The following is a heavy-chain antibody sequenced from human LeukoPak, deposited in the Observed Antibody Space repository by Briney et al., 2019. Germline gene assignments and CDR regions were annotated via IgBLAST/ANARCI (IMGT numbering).Heavy chain of an antibody. D-gene: IGHD3-22*01. CDR3: ARDRGYYYDSSGYYPDAFDI. CDR2: IIPIFGTA. CDR1: GGTFSSYA. V-gene: IGHV1-69*06. Sequence: SVKVSCKASGGTFSSYAISWVRQAPGQGLEWMGGIIPIFGTANYAQKFQGRVTITADKSTSTAYMELSSLRSEDTAVYYCARDRGYYYDSSGYYPDAFDIWGQGTMVTVSS. J-gene: IGHJ3*02.